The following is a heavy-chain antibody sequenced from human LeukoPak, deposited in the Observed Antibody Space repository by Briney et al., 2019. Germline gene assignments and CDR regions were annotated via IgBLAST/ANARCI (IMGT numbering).Heavy chain of an antibody. CDR1: GFTFDDYG. D-gene: IGHD3-22*01. J-gene: IGHJ4*02. CDR2: IKSKTDGGTT. V-gene: IGHV3-15*01. Sequence: GGSLRLSCAASGFTFDDYGLSWVRQAPGKGLEWVGRIKSKTDGGTTDYAAPVKGRFTISRDDSKNTLYLQMNSLKTEDTAVYYCTTATSSGYPYWGQGTLVTVSS. CDR3: TTATSSGYPY.